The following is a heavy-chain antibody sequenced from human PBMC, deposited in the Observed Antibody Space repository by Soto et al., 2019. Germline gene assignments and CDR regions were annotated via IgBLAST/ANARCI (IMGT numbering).Heavy chain of an antibody. CDR1: GFTFTSSA. D-gene: IGHD4-4*01. Sequence: QMQLVQSGPEVRKPGTSVKVSCKASGFTFTSSAVQWVRQARGQRLERIGWIVVGSGNTNYAQKFQERVTITRDMSTSTAYMELSSLRSEDTAVYYCAADSTNDYSNYDYYGMDVWGQGTTVTVSS. J-gene: IGHJ6*02. V-gene: IGHV1-58*01. CDR2: IVVGSGNT. CDR3: AADSTNDYSNYDYYGMDV.